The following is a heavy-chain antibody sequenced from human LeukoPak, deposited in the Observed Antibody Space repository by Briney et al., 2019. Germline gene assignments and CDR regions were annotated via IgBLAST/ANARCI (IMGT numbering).Heavy chain of an antibody. CDR2: IYSGGST. D-gene: IGHD6-6*01. CDR1: GFTVSSNY. V-gene: IGHV3-53*01. J-gene: IGHJ3*02. Sequence: GGSLRLSCAASGFTVSSNYMSWVRQAPGKGLEWVSVIYSGGSTYYADSVKGRFTISRDHAQNSMYLQMNSLRAEDTAVYYCGRVGGRSKAAKGDAFDIWGQGTMVTVSS. CDR3: GRVGGRSKAAKGDAFDI.